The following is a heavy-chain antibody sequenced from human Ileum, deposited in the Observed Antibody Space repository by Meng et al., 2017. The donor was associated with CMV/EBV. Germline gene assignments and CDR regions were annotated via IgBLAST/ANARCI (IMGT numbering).Heavy chain of an antibody. V-gene: IGHV2-5*02. CDR3: AHFVGGYYPSRPDY. Sequence: LRRSGPTPVKPTQNLPLTCTVFGFSPITKGEGVGWIRQPPGKALEWLALIYRGDDKRYSPSLNSRLSIAKDTSKNEVVLTMTNMGPVDTGTYYCAHFVGGYYPSRPDYWGQGTLVTVSS. CDR1: GFSPITKGEG. D-gene: IGHD1-26*01. CDR2: IYRGDDK. J-gene: IGHJ4*02.